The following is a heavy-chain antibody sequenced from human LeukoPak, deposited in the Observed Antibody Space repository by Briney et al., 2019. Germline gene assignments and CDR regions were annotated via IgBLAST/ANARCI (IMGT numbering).Heavy chain of an antibody. V-gene: IGHV3-30-3*01. J-gene: IGHJ4*02. Sequence: PGGSLRLSCAASGFTFSSYAMHWVRQAPGKGLEWVAVISYDGSNKYYADSVKGRFTISRDNSKNTLYLQMNSLRAEDTAVYYCAREVWAEDSGWLDYWGQGTLVTASS. D-gene: IGHD6-19*01. CDR2: ISYDGSNK. CDR1: GFTFSSYA. CDR3: AREVWAEDSGWLDY.